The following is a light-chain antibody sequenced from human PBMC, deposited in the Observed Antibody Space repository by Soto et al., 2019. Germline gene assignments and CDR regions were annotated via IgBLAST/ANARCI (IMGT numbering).Light chain of an antibody. J-gene: IGKJ1*01. CDR2: AAS. CDR1: QSVSSSN. V-gene: IGKV3-20*01. CDR3: QQYGRSRT. Sequence: DSVLTQSPGTLSLSPGERATLSCRASQSVSSSNLAWYQQKPGQAPRLLIYAASSRATGIPDRFSGSGSGTDFTLTISRLEPEDFAVYYCQQYGRSRTFGQGTKVEIK.